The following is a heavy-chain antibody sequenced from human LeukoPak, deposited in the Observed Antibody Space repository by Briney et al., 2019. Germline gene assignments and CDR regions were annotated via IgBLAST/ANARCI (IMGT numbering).Heavy chain of an antibody. Sequence: SETLSLTCTVSGGSISSSSYYWGWIRQPPGKGLEWIGSIYYSGSTYYNPSLKSRVTISVDTSKNQFSLKLSSVTAADTAVYYCARVPYYYDSSGYYRTLFFDYWGQGTLVTVSS. J-gene: IGHJ4*02. D-gene: IGHD3-22*01. CDR1: GGSISSSSYY. V-gene: IGHV4-39*07. CDR2: IYYSGST. CDR3: ARVPYYYDSSGYYRTLFFDY.